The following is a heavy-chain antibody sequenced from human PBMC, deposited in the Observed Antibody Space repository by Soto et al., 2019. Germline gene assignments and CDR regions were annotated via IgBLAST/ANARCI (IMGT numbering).Heavy chain of an antibody. J-gene: IGHJ4*02. D-gene: IGHD6-19*01. CDR3: ARSVAVPGAHIDY. V-gene: IGHV4-59*01. CDR1: GGSISGSY. CDR2: VYYTGST. Sequence: SETLSLTCSVSGGSISGSYWSWIRQSPGKGLEWLGYVYYTGSTNYSPSLRSRVSISVDTSKNEFSLRLSSVTTADTAVYFCARSVAVPGAHIDYWGQGTQVTVSS.